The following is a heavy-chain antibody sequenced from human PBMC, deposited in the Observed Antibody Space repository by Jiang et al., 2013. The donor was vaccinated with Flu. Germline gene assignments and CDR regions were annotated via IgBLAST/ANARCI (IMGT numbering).Heavy chain of an antibody. CDR3: ASTSMVRIGYYYYGMDV. CDR2: IYTSGST. V-gene: IGHV4-61*02. CDR1: GGSISSGSYY. J-gene: IGHJ6*02. D-gene: IGHD3-10*01. Sequence: GSGLVKPSQTLSLTCTVSGGSISSGSYYWSWIRRPAGKGLEWIGRIYTSGSTNYNPSLKSRVTISVDTSKNQFSLKLSSVTAADTAVYYCASTSMVRIGYYYYGMDVWGQGTTVTVSS.